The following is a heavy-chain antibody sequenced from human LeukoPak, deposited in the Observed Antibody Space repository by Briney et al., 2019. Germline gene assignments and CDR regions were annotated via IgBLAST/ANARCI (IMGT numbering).Heavy chain of an antibody. CDR3: ARPGYTAGYDI. Sequence: QPGGSLRLSCIVSGFTSSNFWMSWVRQAPGKGLEWVANMKGDGSEIYYVDSVKGRFTISRDNAKNLLYLQMNSLRAEDTAVYYCARPGYTAGYDIWGQGTLVTVSS. D-gene: IGHD3-9*01. CDR2: MKGDGSEI. V-gene: IGHV3-7*01. CDR1: GFTSSNFW. J-gene: IGHJ3*02.